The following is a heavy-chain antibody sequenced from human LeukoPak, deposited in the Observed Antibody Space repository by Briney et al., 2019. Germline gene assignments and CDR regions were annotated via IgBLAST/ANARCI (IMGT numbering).Heavy chain of an antibody. D-gene: IGHD3-10*01. Sequence: ASVKVSCKASGYTFSSYGISWVRQAPGQGLESMGWISAYNGNINYIQKFQGRVTMTTDTSTSSAYMELRSLRSDDTAVYYCAREHGSGSYYNPVGFDYWGQGTLVTVSS. V-gene: IGHV1-18*01. CDR2: ISAYNGNI. CDR1: GYTFSSYG. CDR3: AREHGSGSYYNPVGFDY. J-gene: IGHJ4*02.